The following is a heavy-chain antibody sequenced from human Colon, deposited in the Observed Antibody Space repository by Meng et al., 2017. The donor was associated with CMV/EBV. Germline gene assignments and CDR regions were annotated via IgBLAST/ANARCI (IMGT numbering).Heavy chain of an antibody. V-gene: IGHV3-23*01. CDR1: GFTFSNYA. J-gene: IGHJ6*02. CDR3: ALRLRNSDGMDV. CDR2: ISGSGGST. D-gene: IGHD3-16*01. Sequence: GESLKISCAASGFTFSNYAMNWVRQAPGKGLEWVSGISGSGGSTFHADSVKGRFTISRDNAKNTVFLQMNGLTTEDTALYYCALRLRNSDGMDVWGQGTTVTVSS.